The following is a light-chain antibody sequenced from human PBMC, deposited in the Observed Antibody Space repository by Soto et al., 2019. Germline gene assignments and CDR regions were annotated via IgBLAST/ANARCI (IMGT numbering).Light chain of an antibody. Sequence: QSLLTQPASVSGSPGQSITISCTGTSSDVGAYNYVSWYQQHPGKAPKLMIYDVSNRPSGVSNRFSGSKSGNTASLTISGLQAEDEADYYCYSYTTSSTRVFGGGTKLTVL. CDR2: DVS. CDR3: YSYTTSSTRV. J-gene: IGLJ2*01. V-gene: IGLV2-14*01. CDR1: SSDVGAYNY.